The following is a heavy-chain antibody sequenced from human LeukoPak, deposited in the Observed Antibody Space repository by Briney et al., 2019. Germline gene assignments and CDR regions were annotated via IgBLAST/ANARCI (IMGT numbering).Heavy chain of an antibody. V-gene: IGHV4-59*08. D-gene: IGHD2-21*02. J-gene: IGHJ2*01. CDR2: VAYSGRT. CDR1: GGSISSYY. CDR3: ARPGRDSTDVWHFDL. Sequence: SETLSLTCMVSGGSISSYYWNWIRQPPGKGLEWIGYVAYSGRTDYNPSLKSRVTISIDTSKNQFSLKLTSVTAADTAVYYCARPGRDSTDVWHFDLWGRGTLVTVSS.